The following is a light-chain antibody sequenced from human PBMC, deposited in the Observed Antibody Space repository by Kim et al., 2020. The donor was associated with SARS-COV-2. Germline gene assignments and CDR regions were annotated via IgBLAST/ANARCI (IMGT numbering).Light chain of an antibody. V-gene: IGKV3-15*01. J-gene: IGKJ2*01. Sequence: GERATLSSRASQSVSSNLAWYQQKPGQAPRLLIYGASTRATGIPARFSGSGSGTEFTLTISSLQSEDFAVYYCQQYNNWPPMYTFGQGTKLEIK. CDR1: QSVSSN. CDR3: QQYNNWPPMYT. CDR2: GAS.